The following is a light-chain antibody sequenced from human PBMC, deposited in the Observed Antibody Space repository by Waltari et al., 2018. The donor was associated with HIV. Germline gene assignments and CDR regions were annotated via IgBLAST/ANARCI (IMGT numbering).Light chain of an antibody. CDR2: TVS. V-gene: IGKV2-40*01. CDR3: MQHIEFPRT. Sequence: DIVMTQTPLSLPVTPGEPASISCRSSQSLLDSDDGNTYLDWYLQKPGQSPQLLIYTVSYRASGVPDRFSGSGSGTDFTLKISRVEAEDVGVYYCMQHIEFPRTFGQGTKLEIK. J-gene: IGKJ2*01. CDR1: QSLLDSDDGNTY.